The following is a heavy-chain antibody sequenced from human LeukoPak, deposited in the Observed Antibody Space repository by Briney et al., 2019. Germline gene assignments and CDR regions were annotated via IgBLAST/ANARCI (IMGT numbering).Heavy chain of an antibody. D-gene: IGHD6-19*01. CDR2: IYYSGST. Sequence: KASETLSLTCTVSGGSISSYYWSWIRQPPGKGLEWIGYIYYSGSTNYNPSLKSRVTISVDTSKNQFSLKLSSVTAADTAVYYCARDESRGWRQGWFDPWGQGTLVTVSS. J-gene: IGHJ5*02. CDR1: GGSISSYY. V-gene: IGHV4-59*01. CDR3: ARDESRGWRQGWFDP.